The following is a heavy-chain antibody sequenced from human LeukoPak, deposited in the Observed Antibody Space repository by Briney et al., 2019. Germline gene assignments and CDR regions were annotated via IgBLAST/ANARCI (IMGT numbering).Heavy chain of an antibody. V-gene: IGHV4-39*07. Sequence: SETLSLTCTASGGSISSSSYYWGWIRQPPGKGLEWIGSIYYSGSTYYNPSLKSRVTISVDTSKNQFSLKLSSVTAADTAVYYCASPHPAYWGQGTLVTVSS. CDR3: ASPHPAY. CDR1: GGSISSSSYY. CDR2: IYYSGST. J-gene: IGHJ4*02.